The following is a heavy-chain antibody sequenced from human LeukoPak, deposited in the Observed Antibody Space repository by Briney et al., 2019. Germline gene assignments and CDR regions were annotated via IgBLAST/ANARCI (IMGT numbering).Heavy chain of an antibody. D-gene: IGHD3-22*01. Sequence: ASVTVSCKASGYTFTSYGISWVRQAPGQGLEGMGWISAYNGNTNYAQKFQGRVTMTRDTSISTAYMELSRLRSDDTAVYYCARELNYDSSGYYFDYWGQGTLVTVSS. J-gene: IGHJ4*02. V-gene: IGHV1-18*01. CDR3: ARELNYDSSGYYFDY. CDR1: GYTFTSYG. CDR2: ISAYNGNT.